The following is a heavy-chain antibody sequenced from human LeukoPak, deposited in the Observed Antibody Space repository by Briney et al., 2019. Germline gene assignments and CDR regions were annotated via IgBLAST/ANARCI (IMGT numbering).Heavy chain of an antibody. D-gene: IGHD6-19*01. CDR2: IYYSGST. Sequence: PSETLSLTCTVSGGSISSYYWSWIRQPPGKGLEWIGYIYYSGSTNYNPSLKSRVTISVDTSKNQFSLKLSSVTAADTAVYYCARIIGSGWKPRFDYWGQGTLVTVSS. J-gene: IGHJ4*02. CDR3: ARIIGSGWKPRFDY. V-gene: IGHV4-59*08. CDR1: GGSISSYY.